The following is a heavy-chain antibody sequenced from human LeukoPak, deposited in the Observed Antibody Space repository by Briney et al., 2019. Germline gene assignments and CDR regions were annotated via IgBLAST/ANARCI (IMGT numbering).Heavy chain of an antibody. V-gene: IGHV3-7*01. D-gene: IGHD3-10*01. Sequence: GGSLRLSCAASGFTFSSYWMSWVRQAPGKGLEWVANIKQDGGEKYYVDSVKGRFTISRDNAKNSLYLQMNSLRAEDTAVYYCARDGVLLWFGEEGFFDYRGQGTLVTVSS. CDR2: IKQDGGEK. CDR3: ARDGVLLWFGEEGFFDY. J-gene: IGHJ4*02. CDR1: GFTFSSYW.